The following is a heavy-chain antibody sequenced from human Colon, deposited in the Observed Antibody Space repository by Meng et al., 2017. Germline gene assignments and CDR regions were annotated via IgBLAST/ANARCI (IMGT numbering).Heavy chain of an antibody. D-gene: IGHD2-8*01. Sequence: LSLTCAASGFTFSSYAMSWVRQAPGKGLEWVSAISGSGGSTYYADSVKGRFTISRDNSKNTLYLQMNSLRAEDTAVYYCAKATDYCTNDVCHPNFDYWGQGTLVTVSS. CDR1: GFTFSSYA. V-gene: IGHV3-23*01. CDR3: AKATDYCTNDVCHPNFDY. CDR2: ISGSGGST. J-gene: IGHJ4*02.